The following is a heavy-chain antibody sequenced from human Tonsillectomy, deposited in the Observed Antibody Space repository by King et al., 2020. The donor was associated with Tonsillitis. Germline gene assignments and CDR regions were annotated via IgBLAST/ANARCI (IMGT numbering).Heavy chain of an antibody. CDR3: GGYEGGVFDP. CDR1: GGSISGGGYY. D-gene: IGHD2-15*01. J-gene: IGHJ5*02. CDR2: IYYSGDT. Sequence: MQLQESGPGLVKPSQTLSLTCTVSGGSISGGGYYLSWLRQHPGKGLDWIGYIYYSGDTYYNPSLKSRLTTSVDTSKNQFSLKLSSVTAADPAVYYCGGYEGGVFDPWGQGTLVTVSS. V-gene: IGHV4-31*03.